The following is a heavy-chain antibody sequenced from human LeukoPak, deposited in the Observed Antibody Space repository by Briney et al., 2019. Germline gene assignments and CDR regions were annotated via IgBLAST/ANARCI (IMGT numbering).Heavy chain of an antibody. J-gene: IGHJ4*02. CDR3: ARANSSSWYHHDY. Sequence: ASVKVSCKASGYTFTTYGISWVRQAPGQGLEWMGWTSTYNGNTNYAQKFQGRVAMTTDTSTSTVYMELRSLRYDDTAIYYCARANSSSWYHHDYWGQGTLVTVSS. D-gene: IGHD6-13*01. CDR1: GYTFTTYG. CDR2: TSTYNGNT. V-gene: IGHV1-18*01.